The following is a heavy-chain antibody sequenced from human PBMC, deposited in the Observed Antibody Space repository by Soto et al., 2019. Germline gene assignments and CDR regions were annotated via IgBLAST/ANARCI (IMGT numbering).Heavy chain of an antibody. J-gene: IGHJ5*02. CDR1: GASINSGDFY. V-gene: IGHV4-31*03. CDR2: IYYRGST. CDR3: ARVLDPRWFDP. Sequence: ASETLSLTCTVSGASINSGDFYWNWIRHLPGKGPEWIGYIYYRGSTYYNPSLKSRVTIALDTSKNQFSLNLTSVTAADTAVYFCARVLDPRWFDPWGQGTLVTVSS.